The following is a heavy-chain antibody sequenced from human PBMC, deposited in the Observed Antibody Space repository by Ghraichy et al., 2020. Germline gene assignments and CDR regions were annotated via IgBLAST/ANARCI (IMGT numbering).Heavy chain of an antibody. CDR3: ARLSSYDYVWGSYPKGVDY. Sequence: SETLSLTCTVSGGSISSYYWSWIRQPPGKGLEWIGYIYYSGSTNYNPSLKSRVTISVDTSKNQFSLKLSSVTAADTAVYYCARLSSYDYVWGSYPKGVDYWGQGTLVTVSS. J-gene: IGHJ4*02. CDR1: GGSISSYY. CDR2: IYYSGST. V-gene: IGHV4-59*08. D-gene: IGHD3-16*01.